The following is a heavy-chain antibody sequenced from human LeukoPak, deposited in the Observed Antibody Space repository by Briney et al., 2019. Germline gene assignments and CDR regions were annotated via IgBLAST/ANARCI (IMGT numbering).Heavy chain of an antibody. J-gene: IGHJ4*02. D-gene: IGHD5-24*01. CDR3: ARAFGGRAGYNYALDY. Sequence: PGGSLRLSGAASGFTVSSNYMSSVRQAPGKGLEGVSVIYSAGSTYYAAPVKARFPISTDNSKSTLYLPMNSLRAEDTAVYYCARAFGGRAGYNYALDYWGQGTLVTVSS. CDR2: IYSAGST. V-gene: IGHV3-66*01. CDR1: GFTVSSNY.